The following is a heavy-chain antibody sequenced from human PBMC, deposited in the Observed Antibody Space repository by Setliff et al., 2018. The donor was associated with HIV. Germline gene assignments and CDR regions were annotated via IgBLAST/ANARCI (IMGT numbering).Heavy chain of an antibody. CDR2: IYYNGSP. CDR1: GDSVNDRSYF. J-gene: IGHJ6*03. V-gene: IGHV4-39*01. CDR3: ARHCGYSPGQICYYYLDI. Sequence: PSETLSLTCTVSGDSVNDRSYFWGWIRQPPGTGLEWVASIYYNGSPFYNPSLKSRVTMSVDTSKNQFSLNLCSVTAADTAVYYCARHCGYSPGQICYYYLDIWGNGTTVTVSS. D-gene: IGHD5-18*01.